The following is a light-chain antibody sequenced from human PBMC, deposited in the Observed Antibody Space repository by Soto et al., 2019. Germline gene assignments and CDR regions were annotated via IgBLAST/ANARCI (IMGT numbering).Light chain of an antibody. CDR2: ATS. CDR3: QQYGDWPLT. CDR1: QSVGNN. V-gene: IGKV3-15*01. J-gene: IGKJ4*01. Sequence: EIVLTQSPATLSVSPGERATLSCRASQSVGNNFAWYQQKPVHAPRLLIFATSTRATGVPARFSGSGSGTEFTLTISSLQSEDFAVYYCQQYGDWPLTFGGGAKVEIE.